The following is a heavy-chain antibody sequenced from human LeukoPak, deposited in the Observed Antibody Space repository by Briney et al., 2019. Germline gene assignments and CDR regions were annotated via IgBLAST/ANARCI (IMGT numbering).Heavy chain of an antibody. J-gene: IGHJ6*04. V-gene: IGHV1-69*06. CDR1: GGTFSSYA. CDR3: ARGTLGYCSGGSCQTGGYYYYGMDV. Sequence: SVKVSCKASGGTFSSYAISWVRQAPGQGLEWMGGIIPIFGTANYAQKFQGRVTITADKSTSTAYMELSSLRSEDTAVYYCARGTLGYCSGGSCQTGGYYYYGMDVWGKRTTVTVSS. D-gene: IGHD2-15*01. CDR2: IIPIFGTA.